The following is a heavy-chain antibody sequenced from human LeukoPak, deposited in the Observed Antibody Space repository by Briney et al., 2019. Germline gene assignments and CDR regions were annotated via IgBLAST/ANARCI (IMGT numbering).Heavy chain of an antibody. CDR2: IYYSGSG. V-gene: IGHV4-59*01. CDR1: GGSISSYY. D-gene: IGHD3-10*01. Sequence: SETLSLTCTVSGGSISSYYWSWIRQPPGKGLEWIGYIYYSGSGNYNPSLKSRVTISVDTSKNQFSLKLSSVTAADTAVYYCARNLWFGELSFDPWGQGTLVTVSS. J-gene: IGHJ5*02. CDR3: ARNLWFGELSFDP.